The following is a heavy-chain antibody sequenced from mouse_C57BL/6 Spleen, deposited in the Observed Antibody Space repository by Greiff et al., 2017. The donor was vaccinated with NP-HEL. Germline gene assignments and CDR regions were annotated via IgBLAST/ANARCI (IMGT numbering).Heavy chain of an antibody. CDR3: AREGISNYGWFAY. V-gene: IGHV3-6*01. D-gene: IGHD2-5*01. CDR2: ISYDGSN. J-gene: IGHJ3*01. Sequence: DVKLQESGPGLVKPSQSLSLTCSVTGYSITSGYYWNWIRQFPGNKLEWMGYISYDGSNNYNPSLKNRISITRDTSKNQFFLKLNSVTTEDTATYYCAREGISNYGWFAYWGQGTLVTVSA. CDR1: GYSITSGYY.